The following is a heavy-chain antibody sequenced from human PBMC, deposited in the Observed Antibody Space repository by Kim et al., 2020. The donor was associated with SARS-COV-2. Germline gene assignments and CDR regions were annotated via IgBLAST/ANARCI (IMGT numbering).Heavy chain of an antibody. D-gene: IGHD3-16*01. J-gene: IGHJ4*02. V-gene: IGHV1-18*01. Sequence: ASVKVSCKTSGYTFTSSGITWVRQAPGQGLEWMGWISAHNGDTNYAQKFQGRVTVTTDTSTSTAYMELRSLRSDDTAMYYCARDYNYIVDYWDQGTQLTVSS. CDR1: GYTFTSSG. CDR3: ARDYNYIVDY. CDR2: ISAHNGDT.